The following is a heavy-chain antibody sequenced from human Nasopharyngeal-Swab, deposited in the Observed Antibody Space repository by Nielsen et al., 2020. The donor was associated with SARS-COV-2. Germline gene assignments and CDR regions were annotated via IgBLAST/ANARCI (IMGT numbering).Heavy chain of an antibody. CDR3: ERDPNGIHSSGWGRTHDIDY. CDR2: ISYDGSNK. V-gene: IGHV3-30*03. D-gene: IGHD6-19*01. CDR1: GFTFSSYG. Sequence: GESLKISCAASGFTFSSYGMHWVRQAPGKGLEWVAVISYDGSNKYYADSVKGRFTISRDNSKKPMYLQMNSLRAEDTAVYYCERDPNGIHSSGWGRTHDIDYWGQGTLVTVSS. J-gene: IGHJ4*02.